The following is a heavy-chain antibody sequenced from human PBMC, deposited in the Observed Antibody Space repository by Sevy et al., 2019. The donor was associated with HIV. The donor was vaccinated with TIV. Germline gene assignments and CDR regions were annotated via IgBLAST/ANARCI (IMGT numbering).Heavy chain of an antibody. CDR2: IRSKAYGGTT. CDR3: TRDSSSWDPRGPYYYGMDV. D-gene: IGHD6-13*01. CDR1: GFTFGDYA. Sequence: GGSLRLSCTASGFTFGDYAMSWVRRAPGKGLQWVGFIRSKAYGGTTEYAASVKGRFTISRDDSKSIAYLQMNSLKTEDTAVYYCTRDSSSWDPRGPYYYGMDVWGQGTTVTVSS. J-gene: IGHJ6*02. V-gene: IGHV3-49*04.